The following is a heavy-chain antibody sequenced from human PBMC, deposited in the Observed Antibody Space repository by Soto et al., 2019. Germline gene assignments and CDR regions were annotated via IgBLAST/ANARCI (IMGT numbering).Heavy chain of an antibody. CDR2: ISAYNGNT. CDR3: AREYCSSTSCYTLGWFDP. CDR1: GYTFTSYG. D-gene: IGHD2-2*02. J-gene: IGHJ5*02. V-gene: IGHV1-18*04. Sequence: ASVRVSCKXSGYTFTSYGISWVRQAPGQGLEWMGWISAYNGNTNYAQKLQGRVTMTTDTSTSTAYMELRSLRSDDTAVYYCAREYCSSTSCYTLGWFDPWGQGTLVTVSS.